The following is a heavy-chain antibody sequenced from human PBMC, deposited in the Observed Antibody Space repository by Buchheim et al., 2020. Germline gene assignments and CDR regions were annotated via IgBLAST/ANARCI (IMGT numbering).Heavy chain of an antibody. V-gene: IGHV3-7*03. CDR2: IKQDGSEK. CDR1: GFTFSRHW. J-gene: IGHJ2*01. Sequence: EVQMVESGGGLVQPGGSLRLSCAVSGFTFSRHWMSWVRQAPGKGLEWVANIKQDGSEKNYVDSVKGRITISRDNAKDSLYLQMNSLRAEDTAVYYCARDWGDGRSNYWYFDLWGRGTL. CDR3: ARDWGDGRSNYWYFDL. D-gene: IGHD3-16*01.